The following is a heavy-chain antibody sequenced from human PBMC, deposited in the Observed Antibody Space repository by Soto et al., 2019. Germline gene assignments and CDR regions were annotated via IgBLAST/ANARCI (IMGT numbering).Heavy chain of an antibody. V-gene: IGHV3-23*01. Sequence: GGSLRLSCAASGFTFSNYAMSWVRQAPGKGLEWVSIISGSGGSTNYADSVKGRFTISRDNSKNTLYLQMNSLRAEDTAVYYCAKMMVRGVSGYGMDVWGQGTTVTVSS. J-gene: IGHJ6*02. CDR3: AKMMVRGVSGYGMDV. CDR1: GFTFSNYA. D-gene: IGHD3-10*01. CDR2: ISGSGGST.